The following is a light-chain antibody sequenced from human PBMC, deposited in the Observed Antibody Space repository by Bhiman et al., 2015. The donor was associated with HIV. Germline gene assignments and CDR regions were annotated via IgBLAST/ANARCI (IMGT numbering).Light chain of an antibody. CDR2: DSN. V-gene: IGLV1-51*01. Sequence: QSVLTQPPSVSAAPGQKVTISCSGSSSNIGNNYVSWYQQLPGTAPKLLIYDSNKRPPGIPDRFSGSKSGSSASLDITGLQTGDEADYYCGSWDNSLSAVVFGGGTRLTVL. J-gene: IGLJ2*01. CDR1: SSNIGNNY. CDR3: GSWDNSLSAVV.